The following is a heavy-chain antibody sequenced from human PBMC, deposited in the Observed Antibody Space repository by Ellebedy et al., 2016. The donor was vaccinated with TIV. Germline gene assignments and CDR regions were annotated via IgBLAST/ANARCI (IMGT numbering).Heavy chain of an antibody. V-gene: IGHV4-59*01. CDR1: GGSISSYY. J-gene: IGHJ4*02. D-gene: IGHD4-17*01. CDR2: IYYSGST. CDR3: ARDRYGDYPDY. Sequence: SETLSLXXTVSGGSISSYYWSWIRQPPGKGLEWIGYIYYSGSTNYNPSLKSRVTISVDTSKNQFSLKLSSVTAADTAVYYCARDRYGDYPDYWGQGTLVTVSS.